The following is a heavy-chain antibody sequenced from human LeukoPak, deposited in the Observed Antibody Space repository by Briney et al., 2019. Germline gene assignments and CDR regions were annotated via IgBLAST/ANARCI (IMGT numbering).Heavy chain of an antibody. Sequence: ASVKVSCKTSGYAFTNYGMHWVRQAPRQSLEWMGWINTGNGNTKSSQKFQDRVTLTRDTSASTAYMELNSLSSEDTAVYFCARVPLHDASGRYYPHWGQGTLVTVSS. D-gene: IGHD1-26*01. J-gene: IGHJ1*01. V-gene: IGHV1-3*04. CDR2: INTGNGNT. CDR1: GYAFTNYG. CDR3: ARVPLHDASGRYYPH.